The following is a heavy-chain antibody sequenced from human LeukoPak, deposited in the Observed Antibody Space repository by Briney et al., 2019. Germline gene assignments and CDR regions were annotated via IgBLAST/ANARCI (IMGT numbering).Heavy chain of an antibody. V-gene: IGHV4-34*01. CDR1: GGSISGYY. J-gene: IGHJ4*02. CDR3: ARALRGAAAGNYYFDS. CDR2: INHSGST. D-gene: IGHD6-13*01. Sequence: SETLSLTCAVYGGSISGYYWSWIRQPPGKGLEWIGEINHSGSTNYNPSLKRRVTISVDTSKNQFSLKLSSVTAADTAVYYCARALRGAAAGNYYFDSWGQGTLVTVSS.